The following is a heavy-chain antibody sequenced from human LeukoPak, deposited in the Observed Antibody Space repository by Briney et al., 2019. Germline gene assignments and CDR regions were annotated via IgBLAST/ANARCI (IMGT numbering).Heavy chain of an antibody. J-gene: IGHJ4*02. CDR1: GYSFTSYW. Sequence: GESLKIFRKGSGYSFTSYWIGWVRQMPGKGLEWMGIIYPGDSDTRYSPSFQGQVTISADKSISTAYLQWSSLKASDTAMYYCARQGCSGGSCYSKEFDYWGQGTLVTVSS. D-gene: IGHD2-15*01. CDR3: ARQGCSGGSCYSKEFDY. V-gene: IGHV5-51*01. CDR2: IYPGDSDT.